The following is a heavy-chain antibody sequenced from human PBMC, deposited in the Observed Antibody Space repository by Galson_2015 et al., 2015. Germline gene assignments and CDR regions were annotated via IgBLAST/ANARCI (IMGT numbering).Heavy chain of an antibody. CDR2: TYYRSKWYN. CDR3: ARGLWGYCSGGSRYAKPPYYYYGMDV. J-gene: IGHJ6*02. V-gene: IGHV6-1*01. CDR1: GDSVSSNSAA. D-gene: IGHD2-15*01. Sequence: CAISGDSVSSNSAAWNWIRQSPSRGLEWLGRTYYRSKWYNDYAVSVKSRITINPDTSKNQFSLQLNSVTPEDTAVYYCARGLWGYCSGGSRYAKPPYYYYGMDVWGQGTTVTVSS.